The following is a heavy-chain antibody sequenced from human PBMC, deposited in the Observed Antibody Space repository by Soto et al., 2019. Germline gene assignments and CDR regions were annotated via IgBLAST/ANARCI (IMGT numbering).Heavy chain of an antibody. CDR3: ARDSNNRQGGMDV. CDR1: GFTFSRYA. Sequence: PGGSLRLSCEASGFTFSRYAINLVRQAPGKGLEWVSSISYSGDHKYYAESVKGRFTISRDNAKNSLFLEINSLRAEDTAVYFWARDSNNRQGGMDVWGQGTTVTVSS. V-gene: IGHV3-21*06. CDR2: ISYSGDHK. J-gene: IGHJ6*02. D-gene: IGHD4-4*01.